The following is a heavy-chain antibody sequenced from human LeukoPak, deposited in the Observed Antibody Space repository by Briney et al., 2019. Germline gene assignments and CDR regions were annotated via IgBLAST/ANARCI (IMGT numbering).Heavy chain of an antibody. CDR2: ISASNGNT. CDR3: ARYPLSYTGNWHYFFDY. D-gene: IGHD1-7*01. V-gene: IGHV1-18*01. Sequence: ASVKVSCKASGYSFTSYGISWVRQAPGQGLEWLGWISASNGNTNYAQKLQGRVTMTSDTSTSTAYMDLRSLTPDDTAFYYCARYPLSYTGNWHYFFDYWGQGTLLTVSS. CDR1: GYSFTSYG. J-gene: IGHJ4*02.